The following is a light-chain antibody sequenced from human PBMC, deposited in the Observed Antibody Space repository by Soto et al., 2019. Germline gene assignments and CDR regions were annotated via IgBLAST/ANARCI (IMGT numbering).Light chain of an antibody. Sequence: DIPMTQSPSSLSASVGDRVTITCQASQDISNYLNWYQQKPGKAPKLLIYDASNLETRVPSRFSGSGSGTDFTFTISILQPEDIATYYCHQYDNLPLTFCGGTKVEIK. CDR1: QDISNY. CDR3: HQYDNLPLT. V-gene: IGKV1-33*01. CDR2: DAS. J-gene: IGKJ4*01.